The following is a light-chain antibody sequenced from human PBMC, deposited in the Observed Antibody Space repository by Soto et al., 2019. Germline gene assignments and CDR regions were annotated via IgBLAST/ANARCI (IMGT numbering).Light chain of an antibody. J-gene: IGLJ2*01. CDR3: ATWDSSLKAVV. CDR2: DND. Sequence: QSVLTQPPSVSAAPGQKVTISCSGSSPNIGKNYVSWYLHLPGTAPKFLIYDNDVRASGIPDRFSGSKSDTSATLGITGLQPGDEADYYCATWDSSLKAVVFGGGTKVTVL. CDR1: SPNIGKNY. V-gene: IGLV1-51*01.